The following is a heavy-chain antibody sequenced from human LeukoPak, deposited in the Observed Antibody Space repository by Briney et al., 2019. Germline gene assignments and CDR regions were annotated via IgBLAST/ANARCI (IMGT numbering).Heavy chain of an antibody. CDR2: INPNSGGT. D-gene: IGHD4-17*01. CDR3: ARDHAVTPWGGWFDP. CDR1: GYTFTGYY. V-gene: IGHV1-2*02. J-gene: IGHJ5*02. Sequence: GASVKVSCKASGYTFTGYYMHWVRQAPRQGLEWMGWINPNSGGTNYAQKFQGRVTMTRDTSISTAYMELSRLRSDDTAVYYCARDHAVTPWGGWFDPWGQGTLVTVSS.